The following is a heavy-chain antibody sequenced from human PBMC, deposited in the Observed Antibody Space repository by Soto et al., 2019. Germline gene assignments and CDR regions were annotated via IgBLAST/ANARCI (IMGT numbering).Heavy chain of an antibody. CDR3: AREILLGHNWNDASNWFDP. Sequence: ASVKVSCKASGYTXTSYGISWVRQAPGQGLEWMGWISAYNGNTNYAQKLQGRVTMTTDTSTSTAYMELRSLRSDDTAVYYCAREILLGHNWNDASNWFDPWGQGTLVTVSS. CDR1: GYTXTSYG. V-gene: IGHV1-18*01. D-gene: IGHD1-1*01. J-gene: IGHJ5*02. CDR2: ISAYNGNT.